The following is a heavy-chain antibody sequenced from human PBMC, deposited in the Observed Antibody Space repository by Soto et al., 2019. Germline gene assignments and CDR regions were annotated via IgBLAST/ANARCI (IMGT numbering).Heavy chain of an antibody. D-gene: IGHD2-2*02. J-gene: IGHJ6*02. CDR1: GFTFSTYS. Sequence: GGSLRLSCVGSGFTFSTYSINWVRQAPGKGLEWVSSISSRSDIYYTDSVKGRFTISRGNAKNSVSLQMNSLRAEDTAVYYCAREYTAWPLAYGLDVWGQGPTVTVSS. CDR3: AREYTAWPLAYGLDV. CDR2: ISSRSDI. V-gene: IGHV3-21*01.